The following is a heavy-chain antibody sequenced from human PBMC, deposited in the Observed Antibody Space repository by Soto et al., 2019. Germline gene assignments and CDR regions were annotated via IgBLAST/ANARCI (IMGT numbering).Heavy chain of an antibody. J-gene: IGHJ4*02. D-gene: IGHD3-10*01. CDR3: AREVQVHTPAFVY. V-gene: IGHV1-69*19. CDR2: ISPMFGAA. CDR1: GGTFNTYA. Sequence: QVQLVQSGAEMKKPGSSVKVSCQSSGGTFNTYAMNWVRQAPGQGPEWMGDISPMFGAANYAPKFQGRVTITADDSTGTSYIQLSSLTSEDTALYFCAREVQVHTPAFVYWGQGTLVTVSS.